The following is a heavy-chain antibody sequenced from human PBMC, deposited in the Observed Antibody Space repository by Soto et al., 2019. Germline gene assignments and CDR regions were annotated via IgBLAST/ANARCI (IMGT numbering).Heavy chain of an antibody. CDR1: GFTFSSYG. CDR2: IWYDGSNK. J-gene: IGHJ4*02. Sequence: GGSLRLSCAASGFTFSSYGMHWVRQAPGKGLEWVAVIWYDGSNKYYADSVKGRFTISRDNSKNTLYLQMNSLRAEDTAVYYCARDSYGDKGRNYFDYWGQGTLVTVSS. V-gene: IGHV3-33*01. CDR3: ARDSYGDKGRNYFDY. D-gene: IGHD4-17*01.